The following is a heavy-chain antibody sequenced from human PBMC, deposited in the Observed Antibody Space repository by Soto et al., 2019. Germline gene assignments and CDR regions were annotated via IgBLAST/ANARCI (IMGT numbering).Heavy chain of an antibody. Sequence: QVQLVESGGGVVQPGRSLRLSCAASGFTFSSYAMHWVRQAPGKGLEWVAVIAYDGRDKYYADSVKGRFTMSRGNSKNTPYLQMNSMRIEDTAVYYCARELERVFDYWGQGTLVTVSS. CDR2: IAYDGRDK. J-gene: IGHJ4*02. CDR1: GFTFSSYA. V-gene: IGHV3-30*04. CDR3: ARELERVFDY. D-gene: IGHD1-1*01.